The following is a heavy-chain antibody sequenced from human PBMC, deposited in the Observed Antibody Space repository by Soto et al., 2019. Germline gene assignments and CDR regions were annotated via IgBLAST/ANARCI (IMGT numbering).Heavy chain of an antibody. CDR1: AVTFTGFV. CDR2: IRFDGSKT. D-gene: IGHD1-26*01. J-gene: IGHJ4*02. CDR3: AGEGVGTTKYFGYFDY. Sequence: PGGSLRLSCAASAVTFTGFVMHWLRQAPGRRLEWVAVIRFDGSKTYYADSVKGRFTISRDNPKNMLYLQMNSLRAEDTAIYYYAGEGVGTTKYFGYFDYWGLGSPVTDSS. V-gene: IGHV3-33*01.